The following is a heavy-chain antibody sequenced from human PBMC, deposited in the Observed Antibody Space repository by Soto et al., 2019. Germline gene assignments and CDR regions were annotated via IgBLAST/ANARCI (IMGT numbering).Heavy chain of an antibody. V-gene: IGHV1-46*01. CDR3: ARTRYCTTGVCPFDY. D-gene: IGHD2-8*01. J-gene: IGHJ4*02. CDR1: GYTFTSYY. Sequence: ASVKVSCKASGYTFTSYYMHWVRQAPGQGLEWMGIINPSGGSTSYAQKFQGRVTMTRDTSTSTVYMELSSLRSEDTAVYYCARTRYCTTGVCPFDYWGQGTLVTVSS. CDR2: INPSGGST.